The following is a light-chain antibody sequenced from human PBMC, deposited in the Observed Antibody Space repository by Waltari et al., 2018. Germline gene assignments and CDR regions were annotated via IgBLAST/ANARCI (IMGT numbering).Light chain of an antibody. CDR1: ALPKQY. J-gene: IGLJ2*01. CDR3: QSADTDASVF. Sequence: SHELTQPPSVSVSPGQTARITCSGDALPKQYAYWYQQKAGQAPVWLTYKDTERPSGIPERFSGSSSGTTVTLTISGVQAEDEADYYCQSADTDASVFFGGGTKLTVL. V-gene: IGLV3-25*03. CDR2: KDT.